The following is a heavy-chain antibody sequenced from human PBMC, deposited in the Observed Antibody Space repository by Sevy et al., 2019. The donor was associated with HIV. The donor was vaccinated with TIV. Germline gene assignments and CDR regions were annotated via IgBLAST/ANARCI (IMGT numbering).Heavy chain of an antibody. CDR1: GYTLTQLS. D-gene: IGHD3-22*01. V-gene: IGHV1-24*01. CDR3: ATTKDYYDSSGSPFDY. Sequence: ASVKVSCKVSGYTLTQLSMHWVRQAPGTGLEWMGSFDPEDGETLYAQNFQGRVTMTEDTSTDTAYMALSSLRSEDTAIYYCATTKDYYDSSGSPFDYWGQGTLVTVSS. CDR2: FDPEDGET. J-gene: IGHJ4*02.